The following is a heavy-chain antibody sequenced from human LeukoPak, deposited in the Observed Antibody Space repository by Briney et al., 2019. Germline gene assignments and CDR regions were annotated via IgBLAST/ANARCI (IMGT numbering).Heavy chain of an antibody. D-gene: IGHD1-26*01. Sequence: GGSLRLSCAASGFTFSSYGMHWVRQAPGKGLEWVAFIRYDGSIKSYADSVKGRFTISRDDSKNTLFLQMDSLRAEDTAVYYCAKDQSGTYYFDYWGQGTLVTVSS. CDR2: IRYDGSIK. J-gene: IGHJ4*02. V-gene: IGHV3-30*02. CDR3: AKDQSGTYYFDY. CDR1: GFTFSSYG.